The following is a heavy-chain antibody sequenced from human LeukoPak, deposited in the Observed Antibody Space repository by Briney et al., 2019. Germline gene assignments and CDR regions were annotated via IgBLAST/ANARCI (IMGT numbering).Heavy chain of an antibody. Sequence: GGSLRLSCAASGFTFSSYEMNWVRQAPGKGLEWVSYISSSGSTIYYADSVKGRFTISRDNAKNSLYLQMNSLRATDTAVYYCARGGYSVYFFSGDYWGQGTLVTVSS. D-gene: IGHD5/OR15-5a*01. CDR1: GFTFSSYE. CDR3: ARGGYSVYFFSGDY. J-gene: IGHJ4*02. CDR2: ISSSGSTI. V-gene: IGHV3-48*03.